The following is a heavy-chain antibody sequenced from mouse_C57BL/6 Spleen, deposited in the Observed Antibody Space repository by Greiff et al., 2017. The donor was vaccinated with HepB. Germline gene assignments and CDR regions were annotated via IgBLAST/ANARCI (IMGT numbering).Heavy chain of an antibody. CDR1: GYTFTSYW. CDR2: IHPNSGST. J-gene: IGHJ2*01. CDR3: ARSSTYYRSPDY. V-gene: IGHV1-64*01. D-gene: IGHD2-14*01. Sequence: QVQLQQPGAELVKPGASVKLSCKASGYTFTSYWMHWVKQRPGQGLEWIGMIHPNSGSTNYNEKFKSKATLTVDKSSSTAYMQLSSLTSEDSAVYYCARSSTYYRSPDYWGQGTTLTVSS.